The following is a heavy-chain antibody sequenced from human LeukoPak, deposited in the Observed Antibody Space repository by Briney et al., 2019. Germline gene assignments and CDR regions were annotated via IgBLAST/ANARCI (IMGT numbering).Heavy chain of an antibody. J-gene: IGHJ3*02. Sequence: GGSLRLSCAASGFTFSSYGMHWVRQAPGKGLEYVSAISSNGGSTYYANSVKSRFTISRDNSKNTLYLQMGSLRAEDMAVYYCARDRTARLRYFDWQIEGDAFDIWGQGTMVTVSS. CDR3: ARDRTARLRYFDWQIEGDAFDI. CDR2: ISSNGGST. D-gene: IGHD3-9*01. V-gene: IGHV3-64*01. CDR1: GFTFSSYG.